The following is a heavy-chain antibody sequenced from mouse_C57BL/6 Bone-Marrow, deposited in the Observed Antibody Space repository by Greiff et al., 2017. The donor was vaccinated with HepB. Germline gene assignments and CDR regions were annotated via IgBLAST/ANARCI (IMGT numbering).Heavy chain of an antibody. CDR2: IDPSDSYT. V-gene: IGHV1-69*01. J-gene: IGHJ3*01. Sequence: QVQLQQPGAELVMPGASVKLSCKASGYTFTSYWMHWVKQSPGQGLEWIGEIDPSDSYTNYNQKFKGKSTLTVDKSSSTAYMQLSSLTSEDSAVYYCARRGGNPFAYWGQGTLVTVSA. CDR3: ARRGGNPFAY. CDR1: GYTFTSYW. D-gene: IGHD2-1*01.